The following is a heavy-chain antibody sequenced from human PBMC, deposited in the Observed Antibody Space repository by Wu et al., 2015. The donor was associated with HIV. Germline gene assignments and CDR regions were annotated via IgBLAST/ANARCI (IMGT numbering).Heavy chain of an antibody. V-gene: IGHV1-2*02. CDR1: GYTFTGYY. J-gene: IGHJ6*02. D-gene: IGHD6-19*01. CDR3: AALREHIAVATRDYYGMDV. CDR2: INPNSGGT. Sequence: QVQLVQSGAEVKKPGASVKVSCKASGYTFTGYYMHWVRQAPGQGLEWMGWINPNSGGTNYAQKFQGRVTMTRDTSISTAYMELSRLRSDDTAVYYCAALREHIAVATRDYYGMDVWGQGTTVTVSS.